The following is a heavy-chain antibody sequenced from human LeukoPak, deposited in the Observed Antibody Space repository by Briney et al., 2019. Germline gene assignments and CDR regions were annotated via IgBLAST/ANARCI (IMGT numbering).Heavy chain of an antibody. CDR3: ARVRSGSGSFHLDY. V-gene: IGHV3-7*01. D-gene: IGHD3-10*01. J-gene: IGHJ4*02. CDR1: GFTFSSYW. Sequence: TGGSLRLSCAASGFTFSSYWMSWVRQAPGKGLEWVANIKQDGSEKYYVDSVKGRFTISRDNAKNSLYLQMNSLRAEDTAVYYCARVRSGSGSFHLDYWGQGTLVTVSS. CDR2: IKQDGSEK.